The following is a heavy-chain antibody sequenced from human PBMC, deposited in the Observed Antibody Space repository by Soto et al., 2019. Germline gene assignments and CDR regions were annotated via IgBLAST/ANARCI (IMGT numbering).Heavy chain of an antibody. CDR1: GGSISSYY. CDR2: IYYRGST. Sequence: QVQLQESGPGLVKPSETLSLTCTVSGGSISSYYWSWIRQPPGKGLEWIGYIYYRGSTNYNPSLKRRVTISVDTSKNQFSLKLSSVTAADTAVYYCARDDNHYYYGSGSYRGYDIWGQGTMVTVSS. J-gene: IGHJ3*02. CDR3: ARDDNHYYYGSGSYRGYDI. V-gene: IGHV4-59*01. D-gene: IGHD3-10*01.